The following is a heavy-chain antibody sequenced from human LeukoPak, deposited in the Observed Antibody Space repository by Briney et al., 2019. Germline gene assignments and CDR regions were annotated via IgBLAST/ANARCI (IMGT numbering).Heavy chain of an antibody. J-gene: IGHJ4*02. V-gene: IGHV3-48*03. D-gene: IGHD2-15*01. Sequence: GGSLRLSCAASGFTFSSYEMNWVRQAPGKGLEWVSYISSTSGSTIYYADSVKGRFTISRDNAKNSLYLQMNSLRAEDTAMYSCATLLLGVGGDYWGQGTLVTVSS. CDR1: GFTFSSYE. CDR2: ISSTSGSTI. CDR3: ATLLLGVGGDY.